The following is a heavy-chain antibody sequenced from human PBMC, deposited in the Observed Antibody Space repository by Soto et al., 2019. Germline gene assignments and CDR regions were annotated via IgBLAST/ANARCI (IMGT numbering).Heavy chain of an antibody. D-gene: IGHD2-2*01. J-gene: IGHJ4*02. CDR1: GGSISSSSYY. CDR3: ARHNWVSSSTSCFDY. Sequence: QLQLQESGPGLVKPSETLSLTCTVSGGSISSSSYYWGWIRQPPGKGLEWIGSIYYSGSTYYNPSLKSRVTISVDTSKNQFSLKLSSVTAADTAVYYCARHNWVSSSTSCFDYWGQGTLVTVSP. CDR2: IYYSGST. V-gene: IGHV4-39*01.